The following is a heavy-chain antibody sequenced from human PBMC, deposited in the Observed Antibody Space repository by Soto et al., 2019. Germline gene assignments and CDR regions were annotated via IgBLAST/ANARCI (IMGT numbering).Heavy chain of an antibody. V-gene: IGHV1-69*13. D-gene: IGHD6-13*01. Sequence: VRVSCKASGGTFSSYAISWVRQAPGQGLEWMGGIIPIFGTANYAQKFQGRVTITADKSTSTAYMELSSLRSEDTAVYYCARSYSSTYYFDYWCQGTLVSVSS. CDR3: ARSYSSTYYFDY. J-gene: IGHJ4*02. CDR1: GGTFSSYA. CDR2: IIPIFGTA.